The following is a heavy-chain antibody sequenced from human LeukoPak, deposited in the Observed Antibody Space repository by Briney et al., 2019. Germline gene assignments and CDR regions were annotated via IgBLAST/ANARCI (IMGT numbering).Heavy chain of an antibody. V-gene: IGHV4-59*01. CDR2: IYYSGST. Sequence: SETLSLTCTVSGGPISSYYWSWIRQPPGKGLEWIGYIYYSGSTNYNPSLKSRVTISVDTSKNQFSLKLSSVTAADTAVYYCARAGWFGELLYEYYFDYWGQGTLVTVSS. J-gene: IGHJ4*02. CDR1: GGPISSYY. D-gene: IGHD3-10*01. CDR3: ARAGWFGELLYEYYFDY.